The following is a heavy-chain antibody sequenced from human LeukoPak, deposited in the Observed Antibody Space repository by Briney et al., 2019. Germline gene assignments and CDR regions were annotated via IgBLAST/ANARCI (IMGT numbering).Heavy chain of an antibody. V-gene: IGHV4-34*01. CDR2: INHSGST. CDR3: ARGRYYYGSGTNGYLDY. Sequence: SETLSLTCAVYGGSFSGYYWSWIRQPPGKGLEWIGEINHSGSTNYNPSLKSRVTISVDTSKDQFSLKLSSVTAADTAVYYCARGRYYYGSGTNGYLDYWGQGTLVTVSS. J-gene: IGHJ4*02. CDR1: GGSFSGYY. D-gene: IGHD3-10*01.